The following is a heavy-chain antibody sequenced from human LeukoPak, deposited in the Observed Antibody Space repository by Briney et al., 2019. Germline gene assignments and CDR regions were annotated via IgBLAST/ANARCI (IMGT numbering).Heavy chain of an antibody. CDR2: ISGGGGST. Sequence: GGSLRLSCAASGFTFTSYSMNWVRQAPGKGLEWVPTISGGGGSTYYADSVKGRFTISRDNSKNTLYLQVNSLRAEDTAVYYCAKGEKWDVTPFDYWGQGTLVTVSS. V-gene: IGHV3-23*01. CDR1: GFTFTSYS. CDR3: AKGEKWDVTPFDY. J-gene: IGHJ4*02. D-gene: IGHD1-26*01.